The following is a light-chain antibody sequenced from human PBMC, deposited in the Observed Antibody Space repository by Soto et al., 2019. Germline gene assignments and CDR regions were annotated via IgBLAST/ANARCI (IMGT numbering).Light chain of an antibody. J-gene: IGKJ5*01. CDR1: QTINTY. CDR3: QQRIVGVT. Sequence: EIVLTQSPGTLPLSPGERATLSCRASQTINTYLAWFQQKPGQAPRLLIYDASNRATGIPVRFSGSGSGTDFTLTISSLEPEDFAVYYCQQRIVGVTFGQGTRLDVK. V-gene: IGKV3-11*01. CDR2: DAS.